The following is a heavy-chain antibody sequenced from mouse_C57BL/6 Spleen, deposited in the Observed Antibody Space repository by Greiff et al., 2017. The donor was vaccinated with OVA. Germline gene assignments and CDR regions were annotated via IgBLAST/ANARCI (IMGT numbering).Heavy chain of an antibody. CDR1: GYTFTSYG. V-gene: IGHV1-81*01. CDR2: IYPRSGNT. D-gene: IGHD1-1*01. Sequence: VQLQQSGAELARPGASVKLSCKASGYTFTSYGISWVKQRTGQGLEWIGEIYPRSGNTYYNEKFKGKATLTADKSSRTAYMELRSLTSEESAVYFCAREYYYGSSYHYYAMDYWGQGTSVTVSS. CDR3: AREYYYGSSYHYYAMDY. J-gene: IGHJ4*01.